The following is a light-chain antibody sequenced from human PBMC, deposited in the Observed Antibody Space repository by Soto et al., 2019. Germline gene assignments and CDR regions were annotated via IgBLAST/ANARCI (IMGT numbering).Light chain of an antibody. CDR2: EVS. V-gene: IGLV2-14*01. CDR3: SSYPSSSTRV. J-gene: IGLJ1*01. CDR1: SSDVGAYNY. Sequence: QSVLTQPASMSGSPGQSITISCTGTSSDVGAYNYVSWYQQHPGNAPKPLIYEVSNRPSGISNRFSGSKSGNTASLTISGLQAEDEADYYCSSYPSSSTRVFGTGTKVTVL.